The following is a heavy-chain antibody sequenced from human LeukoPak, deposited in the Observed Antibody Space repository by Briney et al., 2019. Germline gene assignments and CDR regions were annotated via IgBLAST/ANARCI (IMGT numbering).Heavy chain of an antibody. CDR2: IYYSGST. CDR1: GGSISSYY. D-gene: IGHD3-3*01. J-gene: IGHJ4*02. V-gene: IGHV4-59*01. CDR3: AVANVDYDFWSGSGYFDY. Sequence: SETLSLTCTVSGGSISSYYLSWIRQPPGKGLDWIGYIYYSGSTNYNPSLKSRVTISVDTSKNQFSLKLSSVTAADTAVYYCAVANVDYDFWSGSGYFDYWGQGTLVTVSS.